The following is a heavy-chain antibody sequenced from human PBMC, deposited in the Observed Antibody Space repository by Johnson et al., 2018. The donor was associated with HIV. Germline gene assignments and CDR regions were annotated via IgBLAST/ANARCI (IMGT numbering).Heavy chain of an antibody. J-gene: IGHJ3*02. V-gene: IGHV3-66*01. CDR2: IYSGGST. D-gene: IGHD3-22*01. CDR1: GFTVSSNY. CDR3: ARGTPGDYDSNRYPAAFDI. Sequence: VQLVESGGGLVQPGGSLRLSCAASGFTVSSNYMSWVRQAPGKGLEWVSVIYSGGSTYYADSVKGRFTISRDNSKNTLYLQMNSLRAEDTAVYYCARGTPGDYDSNRYPAAFDIWGQGTMVTVSS.